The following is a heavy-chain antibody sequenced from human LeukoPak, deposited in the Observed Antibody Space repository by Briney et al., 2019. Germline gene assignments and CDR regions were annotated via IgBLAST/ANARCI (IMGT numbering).Heavy chain of an antibody. D-gene: IGHD1-26*01. V-gene: IGHV3-72*01. CDR1: GFTFSSYA. J-gene: IGHJ4*02. Sequence: GGSLRLSCAASGFTFSSYAMSWVRQAPGKGLEWVGRIRNKANSYTTQYAASVNGGFTISRDDSKNSLYLHMSSLKTEDTAVYFCARVRLGAPTRVFDYWGQGSLVTVSS. CDR2: IRNKANSYTT. CDR3: ARVRLGAPTRVFDY.